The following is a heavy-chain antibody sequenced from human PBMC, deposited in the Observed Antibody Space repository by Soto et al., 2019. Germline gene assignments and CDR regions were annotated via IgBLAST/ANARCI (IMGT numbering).Heavy chain of an antibody. J-gene: IGHJ3*02. D-gene: IGHD6-6*01. CDR1: GGTFSSYA. CDR2: IIPVFGTA. V-gene: IGHV1-69*12. Sequence: QVQLVQSGAEVKQRGSSVKVSCKASGGTFSSYAISWVRQAPGQGLEWMGGIIPVFGTANYAQKFQGRVTITADESTSTAYMELSSLRSEDTAVYYCASVIAARWGRGEAFDIWGQGTKVTVSS. CDR3: ASVIAARWGRGEAFDI.